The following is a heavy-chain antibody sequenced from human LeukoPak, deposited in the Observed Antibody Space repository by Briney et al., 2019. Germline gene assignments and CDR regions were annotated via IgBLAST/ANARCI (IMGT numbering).Heavy chain of an antibody. D-gene: IGHD6-13*01. J-gene: IGHJ4*02. Sequence: GGSLRLSCAASGFTFSSYSMNWVRQAPGKGLEWVSSISSSSSYIYYADSVKGRFTISRDNAKNSLYLQMNSLRAEDTAVYYCAREGAAAGHFDYWGQGTLVTVSS. V-gene: IGHV3-21*01. CDR3: AREGAAAGHFDY. CDR1: GFTFSSYS. CDR2: ISSSSSYI.